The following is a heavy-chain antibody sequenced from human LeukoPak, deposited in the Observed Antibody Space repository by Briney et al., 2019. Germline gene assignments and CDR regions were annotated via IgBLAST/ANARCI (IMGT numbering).Heavy chain of an antibody. CDR2: ISAYNGNT. Sequence: ASVRVSCKTSGYTFTNYGISWVRQAPGQGLEWMGWISAYNGNTNYAQKLQGRVTMTTDTPTSTAYMELRSLRSDDTAVYYCARRTYYYDSSGYWDYWGQGTLVTVSS. V-gene: IGHV1-18*01. J-gene: IGHJ4*02. D-gene: IGHD3-22*01. CDR3: ARRTYYYDSSGYWDY. CDR1: GYTFTNYG.